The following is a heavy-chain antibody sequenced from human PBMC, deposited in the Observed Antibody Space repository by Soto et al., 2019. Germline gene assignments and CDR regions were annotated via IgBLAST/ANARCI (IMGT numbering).Heavy chain of an antibody. Sequence: QVQLVQSGAEVKKPGSSVKVSCKASGGTFSSYAISWVRQAPGQGLEWMGGIIPIFGTANYAQTFQCRVKITADESTSTAYMELSSLRSEDTAVYYCARGGGDYCSGGSCYGFDEYWGQGPLVTVSS. V-gene: IGHV1-69*01. D-gene: IGHD2-15*01. CDR3: ARGGGDYCSGGSCYGFDEY. CDR2: IIPIFGTA. CDR1: GGTFSSYA. J-gene: IGHJ4*02.